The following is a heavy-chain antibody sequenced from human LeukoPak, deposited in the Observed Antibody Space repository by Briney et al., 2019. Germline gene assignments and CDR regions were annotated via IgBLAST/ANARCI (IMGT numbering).Heavy chain of an antibody. CDR3: AMTYYYDSSDATPFDY. D-gene: IGHD3-22*01. CDR1: GFTFSSYS. J-gene: IGHJ4*02. Sequence: PGGSLRLPCAASGFTFSSYSMNWVRQAPGKGLEWVSSISSSSSYIYYADSVKGRFTISRDNAKNSLYLQMNSLRAEDTAVYYCAMTYYYDSSDATPFDYWGQGTLVTVSS. V-gene: IGHV3-21*01. CDR2: ISSSSSYI.